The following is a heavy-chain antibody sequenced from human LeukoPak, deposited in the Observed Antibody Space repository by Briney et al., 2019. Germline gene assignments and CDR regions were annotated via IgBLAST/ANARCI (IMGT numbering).Heavy chain of an antibody. D-gene: IGHD2-21*01. J-gene: IGHJ6*02. CDR3: AKLAGGYYSSIYYFNGMDV. CDR1: GFTFDDYA. CDR2: ISWNSGSI. V-gene: IGHV3-9*01. Sequence: GGSLRLSCAASGFTFDDYAMHWVRQAPGKGLEWVSGISWNSGSIDYADSVKGRFTISRDNAKNSLYLQMNSLRAEDTALYYCAKLAGGYYSSIYYFNGMDVWGQGTTVTVSS.